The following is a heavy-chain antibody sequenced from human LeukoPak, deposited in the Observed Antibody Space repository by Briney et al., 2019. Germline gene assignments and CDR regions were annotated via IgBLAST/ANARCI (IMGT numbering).Heavy chain of an antibody. V-gene: IGHV3-23*01. D-gene: IGHD3-10*01. CDR3: AKRWGDDTYYFDF. J-gene: IGHJ4*02. CDR2: ISGSGGST. CDR1: GFTFSSYA. Sequence: GGSLRLSCAASGFTFSSYAMSWVRQAPGKGLEWVSGISGSGGSTYYADCVKGRFTISRDNSKNTLYLQMNSLRAEDTAVYYCAKRWGDDTYYFDFWGQGNLVTVSS.